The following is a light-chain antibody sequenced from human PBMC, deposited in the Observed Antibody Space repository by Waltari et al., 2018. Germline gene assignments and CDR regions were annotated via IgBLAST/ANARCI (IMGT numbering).Light chain of an antibody. CDR3: QEHDNFPPT. J-gene: IGKJ1*01. CDR2: RAS. V-gene: IGKV1-33*01. Sequence: QLTQSPSSLSVSVGDRVTITCKVSQGVGTWLAWHQQKPGKAPKLLISRASNLDTGVPPRFSGSGSGTDFTLNINSLQPEDIATYYCQEHDNFPPTFGPGTKVEIK. CDR1: QGVGTW.